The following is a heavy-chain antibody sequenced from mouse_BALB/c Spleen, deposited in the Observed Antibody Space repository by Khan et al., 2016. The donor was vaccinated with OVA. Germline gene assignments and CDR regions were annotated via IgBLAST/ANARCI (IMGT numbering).Heavy chain of an antibody. Sequence: EVELVESGGGLVQPGGSRKLACAASGFTFSSFGMHWIRQAPEKGLEWVAYISSDSITLYYADTLKGRFTFSRDNPRNTPFLQMTSLRSEDTAMYYCARGNWPWFAYWGQGTLVTVSA. CDR3: ARGNWPWFAY. CDR2: ISSDSITL. CDR1: GFTFSSFG. J-gene: IGHJ3*01. V-gene: IGHV5-17*02. D-gene: IGHD2-1*01.